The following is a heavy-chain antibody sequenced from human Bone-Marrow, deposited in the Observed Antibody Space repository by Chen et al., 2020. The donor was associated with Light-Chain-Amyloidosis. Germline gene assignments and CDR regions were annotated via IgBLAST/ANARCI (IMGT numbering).Heavy chain of an antibody. Sequence: QVQLQESGRGLMKPSETLPLTCSVSVGPPRSSSHYWGWVRQPPRKGLEWIGSVYYSGRTYYSPSLKSRVSISIDTSKNQFTLRLTSVTAADSAVYFCARAVDYSNYGWFDPWGQGTLVTVSS. V-gene: IGHV4-39*01. CDR1: VGPPRSSSHY. J-gene: IGHJ5*02. CDR2: VYYSGRT. CDR3: ARAVDYSNYGWFDP. D-gene: IGHD4-4*01.